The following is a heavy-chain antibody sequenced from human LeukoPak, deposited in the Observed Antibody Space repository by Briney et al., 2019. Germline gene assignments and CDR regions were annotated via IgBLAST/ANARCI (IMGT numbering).Heavy chain of an antibody. CDR2: IYYSGST. Sequence: SETLSLTCTVSGGSISGYYWSWIRQPPGKGLEWIGYIYYSGSTNYNPSLKSRVTISVDTSKNQFSLKLSSVTAADTAVYYCAGSYSSDYYYGMDVWGQGTTVTVPS. V-gene: IGHV4-59*08. CDR3: AGSYSSDYYYGMDV. J-gene: IGHJ6*02. D-gene: IGHD5-18*01. CDR1: GGSISGYY.